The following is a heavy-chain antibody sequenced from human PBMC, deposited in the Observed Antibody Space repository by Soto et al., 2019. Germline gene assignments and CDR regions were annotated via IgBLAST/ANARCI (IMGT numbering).Heavy chain of an antibody. V-gene: IGHV1-18*04. Sequence: GASVKVSCKASGYSFTGNSMHWVRQAPGQGLEWMGWISTYNGNTNYAQKLQGRVTMTTDTSTSTAYMELRSLRSDDTAVYYCARHYAAVAGIHAFDIWGQGTMVTVSS. CDR1: GYSFTGNS. J-gene: IGHJ3*02. CDR2: ISTYNGNT. D-gene: IGHD6-19*01. CDR3: ARHYAAVAGIHAFDI.